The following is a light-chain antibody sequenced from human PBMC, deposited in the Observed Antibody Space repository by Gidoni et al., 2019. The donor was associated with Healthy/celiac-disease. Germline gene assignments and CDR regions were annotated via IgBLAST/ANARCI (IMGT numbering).Light chain of an antibody. V-gene: IGLV3-10*01. CDR3: YSTDSSGNHRV. Sequence: SYELTQPPSGSVSPGQTARITCSGDALPQKYAYWYQQKSGQAPVLVIYEDSKRPSGIPERFFGSSSGTMATLTISGAQVEDEADYYCYSTDSSGNHRVFGGGTKLTVL. CDR1: ALPQKY. CDR2: EDS. J-gene: IGLJ2*01.